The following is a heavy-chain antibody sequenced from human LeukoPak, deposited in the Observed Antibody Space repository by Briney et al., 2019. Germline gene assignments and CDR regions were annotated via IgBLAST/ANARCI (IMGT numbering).Heavy chain of an antibody. J-gene: IGHJ4*02. D-gene: IGHD4-23*01. CDR1: GFTFSSYA. CDR2: IGRNGGDI. CDR3: AKYAPPTTVVTRFFDY. V-gene: IGHV3-23*01. Sequence: GGSLRLSCAASGFTFSSYAMTWVRQAPGKGLEWVSVIGRNGGDIQYADSVKGRFTISRDNSKNTLYLQMNSLRAEDTAVYYCAKYAPPTTVVTRFFDYWGQGTLDTVSS.